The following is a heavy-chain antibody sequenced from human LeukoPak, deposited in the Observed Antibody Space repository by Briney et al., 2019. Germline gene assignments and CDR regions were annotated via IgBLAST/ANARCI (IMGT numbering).Heavy chain of an antibody. D-gene: IGHD2-8*02. V-gene: IGHV3-72*01. CDR3: ARERRLRFCTGGGCHDAFDI. Sequence: PGGSLRLSWAASGFIFSDHYVDWVRQAPGEGLESVARTRNKANSYATEYAASVKGRFTISRDDSRNSVYLQMNSLKTEDTAVYFCARERRLRFCTGGGCHDAFDIWGQGTMVTVSS. CDR2: TRNKANSYAT. J-gene: IGHJ3*02. CDR1: GFIFSDHY.